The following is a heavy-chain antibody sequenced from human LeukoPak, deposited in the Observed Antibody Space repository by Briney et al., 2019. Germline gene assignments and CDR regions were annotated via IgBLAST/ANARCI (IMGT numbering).Heavy chain of an antibody. Sequence: GGSLRLSCAASGFTFSNYDMHWVRQPPGKGPDWVAFISYDGSDKYYADSVKGRFTISRDNSKNTMYLEMISLRPEDSAVYHCSMGLYDYIWGYWGQGTLVTVSS. V-gene: IGHV3-30*03. D-gene: IGHD3-16*01. CDR3: SMGLYDYIWGY. CDR2: ISYDGSDK. J-gene: IGHJ4*02. CDR1: GFTFSNYD.